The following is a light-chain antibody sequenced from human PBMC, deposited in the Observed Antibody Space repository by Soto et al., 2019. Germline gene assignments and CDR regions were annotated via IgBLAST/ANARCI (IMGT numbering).Light chain of an antibody. V-gene: IGLV2-8*01. CDR3: SSFTGTNNLDV. CDR1: SSDVGGYNY. J-gene: IGLJ1*01. CDR2: EVT. Sequence: SVLTQPPSASGSPGQSVTISCTGTSSDVGGYNYVSWYQQHPGKAPKLMIYEVTKRPSGVPDRFSASRSGNTASLTVSGLQSEDEADYYCSSFTGTNNLDVYGTATKVTVL.